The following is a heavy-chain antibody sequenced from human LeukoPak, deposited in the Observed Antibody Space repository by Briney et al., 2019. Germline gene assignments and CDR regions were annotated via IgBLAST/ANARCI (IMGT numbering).Heavy chain of an antibody. CDR3: ARTSSSGYLTIDY. D-gene: IGHD3-22*01. CDR1: DFTFSSYS. Sequence: GGSLRLSCRVSDFTFSSYSMNWVRQAPGEGLEWVPYISNSGNSKSYADSVKGRFTIFRDNTKNSLYLQMNGLRAEDEAVYYFARTSSSGYLTIDYWGEGILVTVSP. V-gene: IGHV3-48*04. J-gene: IGHJ4*02. CDR2: ISNSGNSK.